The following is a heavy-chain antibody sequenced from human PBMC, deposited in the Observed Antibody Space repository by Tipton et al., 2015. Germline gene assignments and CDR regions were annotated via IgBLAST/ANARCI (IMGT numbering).Heavy chain of an antibody. Sequence: SLRLSCAASGFTFDDYAMHWVRQAPGKGLEWVSGISWNSGSIGYADSVKGRFTISRDNSKNTIYLQMNTLRAEDTAVYYCAKVATTVATPFDFWGQGTLVTVSS. V-gene: IGHV3-9*01. J-gene: IGHJ4*02. CDR3: AKVATTVATPFDF. CDR2: ISWNSGSI. CDR1: GFTFDDYA. D-gene: IGHD4-17*01.